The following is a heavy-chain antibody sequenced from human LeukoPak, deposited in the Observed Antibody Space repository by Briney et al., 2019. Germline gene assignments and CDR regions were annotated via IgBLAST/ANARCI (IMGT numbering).Heavy chain of an antibody. CDR1: GSSISSYY. J-gene: IGHJ6*03. CDR2: IYYSGST. V-gene: IGHV4-59*01. CDR3: ARGFSLGVVVPAAMGYYYMDV. D-gene: IGHD2-2*01. Sequence: SETLSLTCTVSGSSISSYYWSWIRQPPGKGLEWIGYIYYSGSTNYNPSLKSRVTISVDTSKNQFSLKLSSVTAADTAVYYCARGFSLGVVVPAAMGYYYMDVWGKGTTVTVSS.